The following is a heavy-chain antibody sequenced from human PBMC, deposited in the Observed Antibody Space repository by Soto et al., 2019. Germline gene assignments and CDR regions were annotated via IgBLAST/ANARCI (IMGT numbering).Heavy chain of an antibody. D-gene: IGHD1-1*01. Sequence: EVQLVESGGGLVKPGGSLRLSCAASGFTFSSFTMNWVRQAPGKGLEWVASIDTSSTYMYYADSVTGRFTISRDNAKKSVYLQIHSLRAEDTAVYYCARETGSYCLNDGLMDVWGQRTTVTVSS. CDR2: IDTSSTYM. J-gene: IGHJ6*02. CDR3: ARETGSYCLNDGLMDV. CDR1: GFTFSSFT. V-gene: IGHV3-21*02.